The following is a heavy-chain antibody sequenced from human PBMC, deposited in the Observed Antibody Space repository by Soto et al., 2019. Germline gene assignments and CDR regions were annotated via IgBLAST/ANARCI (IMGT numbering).Heavy chain of an antibody. CDR1: GGSISSGGYY. V-gene: IGHV4-31*03. CDR3: ARELRFGEDYYGMDV. D-gene: IGHD3-10*01. J-gene: IGHJ6*02. Sequence: PWETLSLTCTVSGGSISSGGYYWSWIRQHPGKGLEWIGYIYYSGSTYYNPSLKSRVTISVDTSKNQFSLKLSSVTAADTAVYYCARELRFGEDYYGMDVWGQGTTVT. CDR2: IYYSGST.